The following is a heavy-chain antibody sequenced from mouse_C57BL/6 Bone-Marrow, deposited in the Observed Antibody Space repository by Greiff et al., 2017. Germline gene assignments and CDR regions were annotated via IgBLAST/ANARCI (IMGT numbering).Heavy chain of an antibody. J-gene: IGHJ4*01. CDR1: GFTFSDFY. CDR2: SRNKANDYTT. CDR3: ARDAHEAMDY. V-gene: IGHV7-1*01. Sequence: EVMLVESGGGLVQSGRSLRLSCATSGFTFSDFYMEWVRQAPGKGLEWIAASRNKANDYTTEYSASVKGRFIVSRDTSQSILYLQMNALRAEDTAIYYCARDAHEAMDYWGQGTSVTVSS.